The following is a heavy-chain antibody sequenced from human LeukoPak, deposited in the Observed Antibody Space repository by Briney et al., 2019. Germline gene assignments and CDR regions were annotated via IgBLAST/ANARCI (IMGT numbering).Heavy chain of an antibody. Sequence: SETLSLTCTVSGGSISSYYWSWIRQPPGKGLEWIGYIYYSGSTNYNPSLKCRVTISVDTSKNQFSLKLSSVTAADTAVYYCARVPVVVAATYYYYYGMDVWGQGTTVTVSS. J-gene: IGHJ6*02. CDR1: GGSISSYY. D-gene: IGHD2-15*01. CDR2: IYYSGST. V-gene: IGHV4-59*01. CDR3: ARVPVVVAATYYYYYGMDV.